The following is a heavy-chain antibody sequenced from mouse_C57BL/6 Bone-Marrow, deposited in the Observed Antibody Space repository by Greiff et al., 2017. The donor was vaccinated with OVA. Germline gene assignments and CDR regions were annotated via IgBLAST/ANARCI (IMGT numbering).Heavy chain of an antibody. D-gene: IGHD2-3*01. CDR3: ARKGYYDWYFDV. CDR1: GYTFTGYW. Sequence: VKLQQSGAELMKPGASVKLSCKATGYTFTGYWIEWVKQRPGHGLEWIGEILPGSGSTNYNEKFKGKATFTAYTSSNTAYMQLSSLTTEDSAIYYCARKGYYDWYFDVWGTGTTVTVSS. J-gene: IGHJ1*03. CDR2: ILPGSGST. V-gene: IGHV1-9*01.